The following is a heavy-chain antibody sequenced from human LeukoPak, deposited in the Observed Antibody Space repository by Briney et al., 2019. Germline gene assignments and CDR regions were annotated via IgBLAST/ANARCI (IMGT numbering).Heavy chain of an antibody. CDR1: GFTFSSYA. J-gene: IGHJ4*02. Sequence: GRSLRLSCAASGFTFSSYAMHWVRQAPGKGLEWVAVISYDGSNKYYADSVKGRFTISRDNSKNTLYLQMNSLRAEDTAVYYCARDLIGGYSYGSHWGQGTLVTVSS. V-gene: IGHV3-30-3*01. CDR3: ARDLIGGYSYGSH. D-gene: IGHD5-18*01. CDR2: ISYDGSNK.